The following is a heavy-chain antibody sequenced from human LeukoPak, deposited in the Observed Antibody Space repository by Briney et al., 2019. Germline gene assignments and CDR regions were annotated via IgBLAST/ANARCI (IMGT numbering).Heavy chain of an antibody. J-gene: IGHJ4*02. CDR2: IYYSGST. CDR3: ARSHGGSGTSGFDY. CDR1: GGSISSHY. V-gene: IGHV4-59*11. D-gene: IGHD3-10*01. Sequence: SETLSLTCTVSGGSISSHYWSWIRQPPGKGLEWIGYIYYSGSTNYNPSLKSRVTISVDTSKNQFSLKLSSVTAADTAVYYCARSHGGSGTSGFDYWGQGTLVTVSS.